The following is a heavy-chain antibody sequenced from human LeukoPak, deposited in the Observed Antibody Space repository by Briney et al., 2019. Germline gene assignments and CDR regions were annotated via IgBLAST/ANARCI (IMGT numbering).Heavy chain of an antibody. CDR3: ARVIDYFDY. J-gene: IGHJ4*02. CDR2: IYYSGST. V-gene: IGHV4-30-4*08. CDR1: SGSISSSTNY. Sequence: PSETLSLTCTVSSGSISSSTNYWGWIRQPPGKGLEWIGYIYYSGSTYYNPSLKSRVTISVDTSKNQCSLKLSSVTAADTAVYYCARVIDYFDYWGQGTLVTVSS.